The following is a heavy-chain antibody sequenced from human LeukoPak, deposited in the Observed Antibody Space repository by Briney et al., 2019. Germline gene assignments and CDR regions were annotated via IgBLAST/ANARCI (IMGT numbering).Heavy chain of an antibody. CDR2: ISGSGGST. D-gene: IGHD3-16*02. Sequence: GGSLGLSCAASGFTFSSYAMSWVRQAPGKGLEWVSAISGSGGSTYYADSVKGRFTISRDNSKNTLYLQMNSLRAEDTAVYYCAKDPESSGWFDPWGQGTLVTVSS. CDR1: GFTFSSYA. J-gene: IGHJ5*02. V-gene: IGHV3-23*01. CDR3: AKDPESSGWFDP.